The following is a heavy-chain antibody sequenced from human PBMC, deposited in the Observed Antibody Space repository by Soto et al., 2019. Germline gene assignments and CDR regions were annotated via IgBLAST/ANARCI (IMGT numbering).Heavy chain of an antibody. CDR2: INPNSGGT. CDR1: GYTITGYY. CDR3: ARARDFYVWGSYRPIGRSYFDY. V-gene: IGHV1-2*04. Sequence: ASVKVSCKASGYTITGYYMHWVRQAPGQGLEWMGWINPNSGGTNYAQKFQGWVTMTRDTSISTAYMELSRLRSDDTAVYYCARARDFYVWGSYRPIGRSYFDYWGQGTLVTVSS. J-gene: IGHJ4*02. D-gene: IGHD3-16*02.